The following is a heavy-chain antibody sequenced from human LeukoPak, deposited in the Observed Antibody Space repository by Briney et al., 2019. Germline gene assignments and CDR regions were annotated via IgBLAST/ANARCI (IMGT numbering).Heavy chain of an antibody. V-gene: IGHV4-30-2*01. CDR3: ARGGLGVGAIRIDC. CDR2: IYHGGST. CDR1: GASISSGGDA. J-gene: IGHJ4*02. Sequence: SETLSLTCGVSGASISSGGDAWSWIRQPPGKGLEWIGYIYHGGSTYYNPSLKSRVTISVDSPKNQFSLRLSSVTAADTAIYYCARGGLGVGAIRIDCWGQGTLVTVSS. D-gene: IGHD1-26*01.